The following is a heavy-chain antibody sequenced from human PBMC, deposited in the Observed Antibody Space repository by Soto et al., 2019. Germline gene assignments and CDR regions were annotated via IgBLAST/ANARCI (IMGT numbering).Heavy chain of an antibody. J-gene: IGHJ4*02. CDR1: GGSISSGDYY. D-gene: IGHD1-1*01. CDR3: ARAGSGALYYFDY. Sequence: SETLSLTCTVSGGSISSGDYYWSWIRQPPGKGLEWIGYIYYSGSTYYNPSLKSRVTISVDTSKNQFSLKLSSVTAADTAVYYCARAGSGALYYFDYWGQGTLVTVSS. V-gene: IGHV4-30-4*01. CDR2: IYYSGST.